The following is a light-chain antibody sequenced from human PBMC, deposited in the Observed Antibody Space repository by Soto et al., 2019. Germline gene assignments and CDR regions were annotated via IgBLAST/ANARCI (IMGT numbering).Light chain of an antibody. CDR3: QQLNSYPLT. J-gene: IGKJ4*01. V-gene: IGKV1-9*01. CDR1: QGIASY. Sequence: QLTQSPSSLSASVGDGVTITCRASQGIASYLAWYQQKPGQAPNLLIYAASTLQSGVPSRFSGSGSGTDFTLTISSLQPEDFATYYCQQLNSYPLTFSGGTKVEI. CDR2: AAS.